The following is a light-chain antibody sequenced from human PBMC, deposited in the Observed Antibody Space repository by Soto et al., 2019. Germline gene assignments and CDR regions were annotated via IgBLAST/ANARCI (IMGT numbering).Light chain of an antibody. CDR1: QSINSSY. CDR3: QLYGGSHMCS. CDR2: AAT. Sequence: EIVLTQSPGTLSLSPGEGGTLSCRASQSINSSYLTWYQQKPGQSPRLLIYAATSSATCIPERFSGSGSGTDFTLTISRLEPEDFAVYYCQLYGGSHMCSFGQGTKLEIK. V-gene: IGKV3-20*01. J-gene: IGKJ2*02.